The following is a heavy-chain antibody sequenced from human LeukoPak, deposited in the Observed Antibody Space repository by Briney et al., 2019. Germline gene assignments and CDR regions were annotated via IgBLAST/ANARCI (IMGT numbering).Heavy chain of an antibody. V-gene: IGHV1-18*04. CDR2: ISAYNGNT. Sequence: ASVKVSCKASGYTFTSYYMHWVRQAPGQGLEWMGWISAYNGNTNYAQKLQGRVTMTTDTSTSTAYMELRSLRSDDTAVYYCARDRYYYDSSGYFHFDYWGQGTLVTVSS. D-gene: IGHD3-22*01. CDR1: GYTFTSYY. CDR3: ARDRYYYDSSGYFHFDY. J-gene: IGHJ4*02.